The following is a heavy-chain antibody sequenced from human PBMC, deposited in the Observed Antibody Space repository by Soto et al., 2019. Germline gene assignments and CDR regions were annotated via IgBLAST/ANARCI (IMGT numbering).Heavy chain of an antibody. CDR3: ARQGFGQLHGLVDV. CDR2: IHHSCST. D-gene: IGHD3-10*01. Sequence: QVQLQESGPGLVKPSETLSLTCSVSGGSITSHYCSWFRQLPGKGLEWIGYIHHSCSTSYNPSLKRRPTXXGXTXXTQFSLKVSSVTAADTALYFCARQGFGQLHGLVDVWGPGTTVTVS. J-gene: IGHJ6*02. CDR1: GGSITSHY. V-gene: IGHV4-59*08.